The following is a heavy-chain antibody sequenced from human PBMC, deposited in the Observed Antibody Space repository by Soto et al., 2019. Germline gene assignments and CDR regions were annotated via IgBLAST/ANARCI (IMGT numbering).Heavy chain of an antibody. CDR2: IKEDGSEK. Sequence: EVQLVQSGGGLVQPGGSLRLSCTASGFTLSSFWMSWVRQAPGKGLEWVASIKEDGSEKIYVDSVKGRFSISRDNAKNSLYLQMNSLRAEDAAVYYCARYRTLGFWGQGTPVTGSS. CDR3: ARYRTLGF. D-gene: IGHD3-16*02. J-gene: IGHJ4*02. CDR1: GFTLSSFW. V-gene: IGHV3-7*03.